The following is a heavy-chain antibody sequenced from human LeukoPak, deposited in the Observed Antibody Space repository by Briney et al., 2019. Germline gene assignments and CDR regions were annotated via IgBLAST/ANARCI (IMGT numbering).Heavy chain of an antibody. J-gene: IGHJ3*02. CDR1: GFTFSSYA. CDR3: ARGQVLRYFDWFAAFDI. V-gene: IGHV3-30-3*01. D-gene: IGHD3-9*01. CDR2: ISYDGSNK. Sequence: PGRFLRLSCAASGFTFSSYAMHWVRQAPGKGLEWVAVISYDGSNKYYADSVKGRFTISRDNSKNTLYLQMNSLRAEDTAVYYCARGQVLRYFDWFAAFDIWGQGTMVTVSS.